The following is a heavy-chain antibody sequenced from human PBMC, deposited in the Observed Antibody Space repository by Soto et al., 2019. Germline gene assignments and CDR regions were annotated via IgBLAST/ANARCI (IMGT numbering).Heavy chain of an antibody. V-gene: IGHV4-59*01. CDR1: GGSITSYY. CDR2: IYHSGST. J-gene: IGHJ1*01. CDR3: TRRSTHF. Sequence: SETLSLTCTVSGGSITSYYWSWIRQPPGKGLEWIGYIYHSGSTNSNPSLKSRVTISLDTSKSQFSLRLSSVTAADTDVYYCTRRSTHFRGPGILVTGSS.